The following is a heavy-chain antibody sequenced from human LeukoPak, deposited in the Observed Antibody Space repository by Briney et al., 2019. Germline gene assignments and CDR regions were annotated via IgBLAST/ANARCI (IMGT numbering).Heavy chain of an antibody. CDR1: GGSISSYY. D-gene: IGHD1-1*01. Sequence: PSETLSLTCAVSGGSISSYYWSWIRQPAGKGLEWIGRIYISGSTNYNPSLKSRVTMSVDASKNQFSLKLSSVTAADTAVYYCARDNYNWNDGWFDPWGQGTLVTVSS. CDR2: IYISGST. V-gene: IGHV4-4*07. CDR3: ARDNYNWNDGWFDP. J-gene: IGHJ5*02.